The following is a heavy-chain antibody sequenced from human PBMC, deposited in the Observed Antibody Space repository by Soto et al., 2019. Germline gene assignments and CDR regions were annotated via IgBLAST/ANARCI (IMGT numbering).Heavy chain of an antibody. CDR2: IIPIFGTA. V-gene: IGHV1-69*13. CDR1: GGTFSSYA. J-gene: IGHJ6*02. Sequence: SVKVSCKASGGTFSSYAISWVRQAPGQGLEWMGGIIPIFGTANYAQKFQGRVTITADESTSTAYMELSSLRSEDTAVYYCARDTAMVMRYYGMDVWGQGTTVTVSS. D-gene: IGHD5-18*01. CDR3: ARDTAMVMRYYGMDV.